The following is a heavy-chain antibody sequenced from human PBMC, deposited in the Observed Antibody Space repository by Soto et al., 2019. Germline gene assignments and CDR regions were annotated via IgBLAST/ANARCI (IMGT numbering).Heavy chain of an antibody. J-gene: IGHJ5*02. Sequence: ASVKVSCKASGGTFSSYAISWVRQAPGQGLEWMGGIIPIFGTANYAQKFQGRVTITADESTSTAYMELSSLRSEDTAVYYCARSIVVVPAAIPDCWFDPWGQGTLVT. CDR1: GGTFSSYA. CDR2: IIPIFGTA. CDR3: ARSIVVVPAAIPDCWFDP. V-gene: IGHV1-69*13. D-gene: IGHD2-2*02.